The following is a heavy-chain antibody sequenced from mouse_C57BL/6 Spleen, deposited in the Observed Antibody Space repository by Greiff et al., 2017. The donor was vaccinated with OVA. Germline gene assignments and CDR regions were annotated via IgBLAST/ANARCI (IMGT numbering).Heavy chain of an antibody. Sequence: EVQLQQSGPELVKPGASVKISCKASGYTFTDYYMNWVKQSHGKSLEWIGDISPNNGGTSYNQKFKGKATLTVDKSSSTAYMEIRSLTSEDSAVYYCARMDSNPYYFDYWGQGTTLTVSS. CDR1: GYTFTDYY. D-gene: IGHD2-5*01. CDR2: ISPNNGGT. CDR3: ARMDSNPYYFDY. V-gene: IGHV1-26*01. J-gene: IGHJ2*01.